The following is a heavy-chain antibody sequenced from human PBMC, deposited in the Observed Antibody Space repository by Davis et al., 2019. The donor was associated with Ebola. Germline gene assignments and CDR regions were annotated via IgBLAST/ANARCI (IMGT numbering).Heavy chain of an antibody. D-gene: IGHD2-21*01. CDR1: GGTFSSYA. CDR3: ARYGAYESNGMDV. J-gene: IGHJ6*02. CDR2: IIHIFGTA. V-gene: IGHV1-69*13. Sequence: SVKVSCKASGGTFSSYAISWVRQAPGQGLEWMGGIIHIFGTANYAQKFQGRVTITADESTSTAYMELSSLRSEDTAVYYCARYGAYESNGMDVWGQGTTVTVSS.